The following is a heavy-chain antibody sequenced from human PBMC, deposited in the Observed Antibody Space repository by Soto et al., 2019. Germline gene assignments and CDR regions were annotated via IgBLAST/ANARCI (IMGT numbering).Heavy chain of an antibody. V-gene: IGHV4-34*01. CDR2: INHSGST. D-gene: IGHD3-3*01. J-gene: IGHJ5*01. CDR1: GGSFSGYY. CDR3: ARLGAYYHSLDS. Sequence: PSETLSLTCAVYGGSFSGYYWSWIRQPPGKGLEWIGEINHSGSTNYNPSLKSRVTISLDTSKNQFSLKLTSVTAADTAVYYCARLGAYYHSLDSWGPGTLVTVSS.